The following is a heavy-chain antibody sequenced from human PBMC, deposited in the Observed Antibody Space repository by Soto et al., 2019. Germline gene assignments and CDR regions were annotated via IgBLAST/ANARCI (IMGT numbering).Heavy chain of an antibody. J-gene: IGHJ4*02. CDR1: SASFTTYH. CDR3: AGGPWADYFDY. V-gene: IGHV4-4*07. CDR2: IYSTGST. D-gene: IGHD3-16*01. Sequence: PSETLSLTCTVSSASFTTYHWSWIRQPAGKGLEWIGRIYSTGSTLYNPSLKSRITMSVDKYKNQFSLKLSSVTPADTAVFYCAGGPWADYFDYWGQGALVTVSS.